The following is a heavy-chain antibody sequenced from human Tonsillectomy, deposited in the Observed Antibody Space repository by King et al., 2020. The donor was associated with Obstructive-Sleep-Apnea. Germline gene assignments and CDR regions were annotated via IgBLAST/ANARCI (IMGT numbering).Heavy chain of an antibody. V-gene: IGHV4-30-4*08. CDR2: IYYTGSA. CDR1: GGSISSGDYY. CDR3: ARDPRYDSSGSYYFDY. D-gene: IGHD3-22*01. Sequence: QLQESGPGLVKPSQTLSLTCTVSGGSISSGDYYWSWIRQPPGKGLEWIGYIYYTGSAYYNPSLKSRVTISVDTSKNQFSLKVSSVTAADTAVYYCARDPRYDSSGSYYFDYWGQGTLVTVS. J-gene: IGHJ4*02.